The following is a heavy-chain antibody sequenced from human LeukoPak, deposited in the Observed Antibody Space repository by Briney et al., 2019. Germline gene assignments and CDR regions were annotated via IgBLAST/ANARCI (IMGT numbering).Heavy chain of an antibody. CDR3: ARHKDYYYSYMDV. CDR1: GGSIRSSSYY. Sequence: SETLSLTCSVSGGSIRSSSYYWAWIRQPPGEGLEWIGSIYSSGFTSYKPSLKSRLTISVDTSKNQFSLKLSSVTAADTAVYYCARHKDYYYSYMDVWGKGTTVTISS. J-gene: IGHJ6*03. CDR2: IYSSGFT. V-gene: IGHV4-39*01.